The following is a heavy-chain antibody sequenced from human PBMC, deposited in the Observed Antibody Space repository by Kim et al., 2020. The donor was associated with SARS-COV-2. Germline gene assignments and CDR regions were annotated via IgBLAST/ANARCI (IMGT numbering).Heavy chain of an antibody. V-gene: IGHV3-33*01. J-gene: IGHJ4*02. CDR2: KK. CDR3: ARAFEFFFDY. Sequence: KKSYAESVKGRFTISREISKNTLYLQMNSLRAEDTAVYYCARAFEFFFDYWGQGTLVTVSS. D-gene: IGHD3-9*01.